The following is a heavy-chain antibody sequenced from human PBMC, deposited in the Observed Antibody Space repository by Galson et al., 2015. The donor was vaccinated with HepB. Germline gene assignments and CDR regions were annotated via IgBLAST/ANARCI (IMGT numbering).Heavy chain of an antibody. CDR3: ARDGWITMVRGVIRTNYYGMDV. J-gene: IGHJ6*02. D-gene: IGHD3-10*01. CDR2: ISSSSSTI. CDR1: GFTFSSYS. V-gene: IGHV3-48*01. Sequence: SLRLSCAASGFTFSSYSMNWVRQAPGKGLEWVSYISSSSSTIYYADSVKGRFTISRDNAKNSLYLQMNSLRAEDTAVYYCARDGWITMVRGVIRTNYYGMDVWGQGTTATVSS.